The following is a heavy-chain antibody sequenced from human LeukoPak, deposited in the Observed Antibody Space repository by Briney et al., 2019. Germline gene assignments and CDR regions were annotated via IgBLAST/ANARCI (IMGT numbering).Heavy chain of an antibody. CDR3: ARVRDSIFGVVSHEINY. Sequence: GGSLRLSCAASGFTFSSYSMNWVRQAPGKGLEWVSSISSSNYIYYADSVKGRFTISRDNAKNSLYLQMNSLRAEDTAVYYCARVRDSIFGVVSHEINYWGQGTLVTVSS. V-gene: IGHV3-21*01. CDR1: GFTFSSYS. D-gene: IGHD3-3*02. CDR2: ISSSNYI. J-gene: IGHJ4*02.